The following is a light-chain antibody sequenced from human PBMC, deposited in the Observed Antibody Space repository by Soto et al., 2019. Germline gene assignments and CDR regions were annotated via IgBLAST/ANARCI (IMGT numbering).Light chain of an antibody. CDR3: SCLSTTSTPIV. CDR1: SSDIGLYNY. Sequence: QSALSQPASMSGSPGQSITIPCTGASSDIGLYNYVSWYQHHPGKAPKLLISEDNIRPSGLSDRFSASKAGNTASLTISGLQPEDEAYYYCSCLSTTSTPIVFGTGTKLTVL. CDR2: EDN. J-gene: IGLJ1*01. V-gene: IGLV2-14*01.